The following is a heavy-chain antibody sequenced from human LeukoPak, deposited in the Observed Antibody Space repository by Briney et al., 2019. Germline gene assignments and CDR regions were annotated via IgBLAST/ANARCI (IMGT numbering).Heavy chain of an antibody. D-gene: IGHD2-2*01. Sequence: RPSETLSLSCGVSNYYISSGSYWSWIRQTPGKGLEWIGSIYHTGSAYYSSTLQSRVTISVDTSKNQFSVKLSSVTAADTAVYYCARANDRGGTSPLDYWGQGTLVTVSS. CDR2: IYHTGSA. CDR3: ARANDRGGTSPLDY. V-gene: IGHV4-38-2*01. CDR1: NYYISSGSY. J-gene: IGHJ4*02.